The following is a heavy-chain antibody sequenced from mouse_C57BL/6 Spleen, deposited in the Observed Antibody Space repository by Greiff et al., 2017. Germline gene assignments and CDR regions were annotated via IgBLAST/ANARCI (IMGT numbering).Heavy chain of an antibody. CDR3: AREVLRSLYYAMDY. CDR1: GYTFTSYW. CDR2: INPSNGGT. V-gene: IGHV1-53*01. D-gene: IGHD1-1*01. J-gene: IGHJ4*01. Sequence: QVQLQQPGTELVKPGASVKLSCKASGYTFTSYWMHWVTQRPGQGLEWIGNINPSNGGTNYNEKFKSKATLTVDKSSSTAYMQRSSLTSEDSAVYYCAREVLRSLYYAMDYWGQGTSVTVSS.